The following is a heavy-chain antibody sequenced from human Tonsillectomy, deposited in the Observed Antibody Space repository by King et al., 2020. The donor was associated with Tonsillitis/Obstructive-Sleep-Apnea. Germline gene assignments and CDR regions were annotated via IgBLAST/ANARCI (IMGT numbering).Heavy chain of an antibody. Sequence: VQLPQWGAGLLKPSETLSLTCAVYGGSFSGYYWSWIRQPPGKGLEWIGEINHSGSTNYNPSLKSRVTISVDTSKNQFSLKLSSVTAADTAVYYCARGRGVVVPAAINYFDYWGQGTLVTVSS. CDR3: ARGRGVVVPAAINYFDY. V-gene: IGHV4-34*01. CDR1: GGSFSGYY. D-gene: IGHD2-2*01. J-gene: IGHJ4*02. CDR2: INHSGST.